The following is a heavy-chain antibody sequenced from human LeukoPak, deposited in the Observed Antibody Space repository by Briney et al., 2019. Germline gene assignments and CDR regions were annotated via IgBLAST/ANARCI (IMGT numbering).Heavy chain of an antibody. V-gene: IGHV4-34*01. CDR3: ARRRYSYGYYY. J-gene: IGHJ4*02. CDR2: INHSGST. CDR1: GGSFSGYY. Sequence: PSETLSLTCAVYGGSFSGYYWSWIRQPPGKGLEWIGEINHSGSTNYNPSLKSRVTISVDTSKNQFSLKLSSVTAADTAVYYCARRRYSYGYYYWGQGTLVTVSS. D-gene: IGHD5-18*01.